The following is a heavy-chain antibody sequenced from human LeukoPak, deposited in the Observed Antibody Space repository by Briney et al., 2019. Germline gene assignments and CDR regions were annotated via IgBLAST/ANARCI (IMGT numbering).Heavy chain of an antibody. V-gene: IGHV3-23*01. CDR3: AKDQGYDSSGYSDY. CDR2: ISGSGGST. Sequence: TGGSLRLSCAASGFTFSSYAMSWVRQAPGKGLEWVSAISGSGGSTYYADSVKGQFTISRDNSKNTLYLQMNSLRAEDTAVYYCAKDQGYDSSGYSDYWGQGTLVTVSS. D-gene: IGHD3-22*01. J-gene: IGHJ4*02. CDR1: GFTFSSYA.